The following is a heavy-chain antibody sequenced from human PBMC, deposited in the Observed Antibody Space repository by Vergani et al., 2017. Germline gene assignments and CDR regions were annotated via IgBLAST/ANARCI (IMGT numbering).Heavy chain of an antibody. CDR3: ARGGLSYYDSSGYHRYAFDI. CDR2: IYYSGST. CDR1: GGSISSYY. Sequence: QVQLQESGPGLVKPSETLSLTCTVSGGSISSYYWSWIRQPPGKGLEWIGYIYYSGSTNYNPSLKSRVTISVDTSKNQFSLKLSSVTAADTAVYYCARGGLSYYDSSGYHRYAFDIWGQGTMVTVSS. V-gene: IGHV4-59*01. D-gene: IGHD3-22*01. J-gene: IGHJ3*02.